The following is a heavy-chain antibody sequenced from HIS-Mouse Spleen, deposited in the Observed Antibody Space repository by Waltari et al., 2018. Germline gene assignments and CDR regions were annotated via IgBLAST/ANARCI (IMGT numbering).Heavy chain of an antibody. Sequence: QVQLVESGGGVVQPGRSLRLSGAASGFTFRSYAMHWVRPAPVKGLEWVAVIWYDGSNKYYADSVKGRFTISRDNSKNTLYLQMNSLRAEDTAVYYCARDRIAVAATGWFDPWGQGTLVTVSS. D-gene: IGHD6-19*01. V-gene: IGHV3-33*01. J-gene: IGHJ5*02. CDR2: IWYDGSNK. CDR3: ARDRIAVAATGWFDP. CDR1: GFTFRSYA.